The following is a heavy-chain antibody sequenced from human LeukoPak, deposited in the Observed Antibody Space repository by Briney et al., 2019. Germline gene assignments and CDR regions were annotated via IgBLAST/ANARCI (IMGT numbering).Heavy chain of an antibody. CDR1: GVSFSGYY. V-gene: IGHV4-34*01. CDR2: INHSGST. D-gene: IGHD2-15*01. J-gene: IGHJ4*02. Sequence: SETLSLTCAVYGVSFSGYYWSWIRQPPGKGLEWIGEINHSGSTNYNPSLKSRVTISVDTSKNQFSLKLSSVTAADTAVYYCASVWRQLPNSAGGIDFWGQGTLVTVSS. CDR3: ASVWRQLPNSAGGIDF.